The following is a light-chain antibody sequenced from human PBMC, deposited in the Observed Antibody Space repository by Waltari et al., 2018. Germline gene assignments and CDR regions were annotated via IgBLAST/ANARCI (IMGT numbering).Light chain of an antibody. V-gene: IGKV1-5*03. Sequence: DIQMTQSPSTLSASVGDRLTITCRASQSINSLLAWYQQKPVKAPKLLIYKASSLESGVPSRFSGSGSVTEFTLTISSLQPDDFATYYCQQYNSYEWTFGQGTKVAIK. J-gene: IGKJ1*01. CDR1: QSINSL. CDR2: KAS. CDR3: QQYNSYEWT.